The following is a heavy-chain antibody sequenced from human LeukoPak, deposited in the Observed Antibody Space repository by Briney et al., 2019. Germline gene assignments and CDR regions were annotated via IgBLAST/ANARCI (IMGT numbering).Heavy chain of an antibody. CDR1: GGTFSSYA. CDR3: AREGPYSSGWYGDYYYYMDV. Sequence: SVKVSCKASGGTFSSYAISWVRQAPGQGLEWMGRIIPIFGTANYAQKFQGRVTITTDESTSTAYMELSSLRSEDTAVYYCAREGPYSSGWYGDYYYYMDVWGKGTTVTVSS. V-gene: IGHV1-69*05. D-gene: IGHD6-19*01. CDR2: IIPIFGTA. J-gene: IGHJ6*03.